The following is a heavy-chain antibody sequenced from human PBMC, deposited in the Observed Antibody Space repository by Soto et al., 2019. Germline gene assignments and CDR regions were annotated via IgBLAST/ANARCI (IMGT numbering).Heavy chain of an antibody. J-gene: IGHJ4*02. CDR1: GFTFSSYA. D-gene: IGHD6-13*01. CDR2: ISYDGSNK. V-gene: IGHV3-30-3*01. CDR3: SSTLFDS. Sequence: QVQLVESGGGVVQPGRSLRLSCAASGFTFSSYAMHWVRQAPGKGLEWVAVISYDGSNKYYADSVKGRFTISRDNSKKPLYLKMNSLGAEETAVNYSSSTLFDSWGKGPLVTVSP.